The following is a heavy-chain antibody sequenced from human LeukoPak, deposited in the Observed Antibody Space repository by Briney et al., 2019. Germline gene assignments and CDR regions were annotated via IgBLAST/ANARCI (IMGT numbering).Heavy chain of an antibody. J-gene: IGHJ5*02. CDR3: ARADDSSGYYFPDWFDP. Sequence: GASVKVSCKASGYTFTSYDINWVRQATGQGLEWMGWINPNSGGTNYAQKFQGRVTMTRDTSISTAYMELSRLRSDDTAVYYCARADDSSGYYFPDWFDPWGQGTLVTVSS. CDR2: INPNSGGT. D-gene: IGHD3-22*01. V-gene: IGHV1-2*02. CDR1: GYTFTSYD.